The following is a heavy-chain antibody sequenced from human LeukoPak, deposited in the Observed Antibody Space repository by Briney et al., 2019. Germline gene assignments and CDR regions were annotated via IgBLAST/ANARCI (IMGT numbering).Heavy chain of an antibody. CDR3: ARGIGNCSSTSCSQWWFDP. J-gene: IGHJ5*02. Sequence: GSLRLSCAASGFTFSSYSMNWVRQPPGKGLEWIGEINHSGSTNYNPSLKSRVTISVDTSKNQFSLKLSSVTAADTAVYYCARGIGNCSSTSCSQWWFDPWGQGTLVTVSS. D-gene: IGHD2-2*01. CDR1: GFTFSSYS. V-gene: IGHV4-34*01. CDR2: INHSGST.